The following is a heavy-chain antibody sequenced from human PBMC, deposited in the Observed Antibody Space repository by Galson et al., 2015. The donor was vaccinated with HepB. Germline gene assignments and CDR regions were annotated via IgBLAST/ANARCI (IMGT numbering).Heavy chain of an antibody. Sequence: SVKVSCKASGYTFTGYYMHWVRQAPGQGLEWMGWTNPNSGGTNYAQKFQGWVTMTRDTSISTAYMELSRLRSDDTAVYYCARSGLVVVPAAIYYMDVWGKGTTVTVSS. V-gene: IGHV1-2*04. J-gene: IGHJ6*03. CDR2: TNPNSGGT. D-gene: IGHD2-2*02. CDR1: GYTFTGYY. CDR3: ARSGLVVVPAAIYYMDV.